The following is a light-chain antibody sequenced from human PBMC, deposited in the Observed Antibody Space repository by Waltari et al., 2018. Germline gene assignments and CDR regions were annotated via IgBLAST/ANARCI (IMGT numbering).Light chain of an antibody. CDR2: WAS. CDR1: QSLLYSSDNRNY. V-gene: IGKV4-1*01. J-gene: IGKJ5*01. CDR3: QHYYSTPIT. Sequence: DIVMTQSPDSLAVSLGERATINCKSSQSLLYSSDNRNYLAWYQQQPGQPPKLLIYWASTRESGVPERFSGSGSGTDFTLTISSLQADDVAVYYCQHYYSTPITFGQGTRLEIK.